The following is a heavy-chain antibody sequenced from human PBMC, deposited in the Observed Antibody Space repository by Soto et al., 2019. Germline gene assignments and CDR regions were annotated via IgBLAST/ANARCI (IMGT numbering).Heavy chain of an antibody. CDR3: AKTGPATVTTGQRKYYYYGMDV. Sequence: EVQLLESGGGLVQPGGSLRLSCAASGFTFSSYAMSWVRQAPGKGLEWVSAISGSGGSTYYADSVKGRFTIPRDNSKNTLYLQMNSLRAEDTAVYYCAKTGPATVTTGQRKYYYYGMDVWGQGTTVTVSS. CDR2: ISGSGGST. CDR1: GFTFSSYA. D-gene: IGHD4-17*01. J-gene: IGHJ6*02. V-gene: IGHV3-23*01.